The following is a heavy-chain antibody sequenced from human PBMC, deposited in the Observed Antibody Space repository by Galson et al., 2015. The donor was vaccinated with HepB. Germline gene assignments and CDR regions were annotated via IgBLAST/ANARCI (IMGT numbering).Heavy chain of an antibody. CDR3: VKDQGNTIFGVVIRPPNPYYYGMDV. CDR2: ISGGGGST. J-gene: IGHJ6*02. CDR1: GFTFSTYA. V-gene: IGHV3-23*01. Sequence: SLRLSCAASGFTFSTYAMSWVRQAPGKGLEWVAAISGGGGSTYFADSVKGRVTISRDNSKNTLYLQMHRLRAEDTAVYYCVKDQGNTIFGVVIRPPNPYYYGMDVWGQGTTGTVSS. D-gene: IGHD3-3*01.